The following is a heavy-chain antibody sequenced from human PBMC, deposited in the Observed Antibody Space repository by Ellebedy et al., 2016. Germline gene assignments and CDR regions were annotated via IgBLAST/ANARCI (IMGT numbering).Heavy chain of an antibody. CDR1: GFTFSSYW. V-gene: IGHV3-7*01. D-gene: IGHD1-1*01. CDR2: IKQDGSEK. CDR3: ASGQSTFEY. J-gene: IGHJ4*02. Sequence: GGSLRLSCAASGFTFSSYWMSWVRQAPGKGLEWVATIKQDGSEKYYVDSVKGRFTMSRDNAKNSLYLQMNSLRAEDTAIYYCASGQSTFEYWGRGTLVTVSS.